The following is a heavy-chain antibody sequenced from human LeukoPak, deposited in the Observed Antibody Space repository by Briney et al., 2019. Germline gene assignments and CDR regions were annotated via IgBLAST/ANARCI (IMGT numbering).Heavy chain of an antibody. V-gene: IGHV3-74*01. Sequence: PGGSLRLSCAASGFTFSSYSMNWVRQAPGKGLVWVSRINSDGSSITYADSVKGRFTISRDNAKNTLYLQVNSLRADDTAVYYCAKGDAYSSGSYFEYWGQGALVTVSS. CDR1: GFTFSSYS. CDR2: INSDGSSI. D-gene: IGHD3-10*01. J-gene: IGHJ4*02. CDR3: AKGDAYSSGSYFEY.